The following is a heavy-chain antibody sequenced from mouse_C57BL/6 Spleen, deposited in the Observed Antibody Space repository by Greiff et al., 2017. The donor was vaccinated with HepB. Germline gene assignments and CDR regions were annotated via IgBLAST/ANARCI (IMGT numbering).Heavy chain of an antibody. V-gene: IGHV1-76*01. D-gene: IGHD2-4*01. CDR1: GYTFTDYY. CDR2: IYPGSGNT. CDR3: ARLGDYDVVLDY. Sequence: VQLQQSGAELVRPGASVKLSCKASGYTFTDYYINWVKQRPGQGLEWIARIYPGSGNTYYNEKFKGKATLTAEKSSSTAYMQRSRLTSEDSAVYVCARLGDYDVVLDYWGQGTTLTVSS. J-gene: IGHJ2*01.